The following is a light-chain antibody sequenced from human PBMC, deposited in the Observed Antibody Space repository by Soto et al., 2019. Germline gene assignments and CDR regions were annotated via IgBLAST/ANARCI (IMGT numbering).Light chain of an antibody. CDR1: QSISSW. Sequence: NKMTQTPSTLSAYVEDRVTITCRASQSISSWLAWYQQKPGKAPKLLIYKASSLESGVPSRFSCSGSGTEFTLTISCLQPDDFATYNCQQYDSYSVTFGQGTKVDIK. J-gene: IGKJ1*01. V-gene: IGKV1-5*03. CDR2: KAS. CDR3: QQYDSYSVT.